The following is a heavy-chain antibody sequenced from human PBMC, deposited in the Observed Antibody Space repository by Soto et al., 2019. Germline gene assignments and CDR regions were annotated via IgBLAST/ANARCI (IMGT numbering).Heavy chain of an antibody. D-gene: IGHD5-12*01. CDR3: ARDQATLPYYYGMDV. CDR1: GGTFSSYA. CDR2: IIPIFGTA. Sequence: SVKVSCKASGGTFSSYAISWVRQAPGQGPEWMGGIIPIFGTANYAQKFQGRVTITADKSTSTAYMELSSLRSEDTAVYYCARDQATLPYYYGMDVWGQGTTVTVSS. V-gene: IGHV1-69*06. J-gene: IGHJ6*02.